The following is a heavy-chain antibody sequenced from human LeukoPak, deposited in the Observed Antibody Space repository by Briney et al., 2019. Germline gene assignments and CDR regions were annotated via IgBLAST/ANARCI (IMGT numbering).Heavy chain of an antibody. CDR3: ARNRVVGAPNFDY. V-gene: IGHV4-59*01. D-gene: IGHD1-26*01. Sequence: PSETLSLTCTVSGGSIGSYYWSWIRQAPGKGPEWIGYIHHSGSTNHSPSLKSRVTISVDTSMTQFSLRLSSVTAADTAVYYCARNRVVGAPNFDYWGQGTLVTIFS. CDR2: IHHSGST. J-gene: IGHJ4*02. CDR1: GGSIGSYY.